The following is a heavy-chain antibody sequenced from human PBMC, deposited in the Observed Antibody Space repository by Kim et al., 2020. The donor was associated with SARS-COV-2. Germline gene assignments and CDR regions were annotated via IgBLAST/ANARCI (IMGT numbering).Heavy chain of an antibody. Sequence: GGSLRLSCAASGFTFSSYAMHWVRQAPGKGLEWVAVISYDGSNKYYADSVKGRFTISRDNSKNTLYLQMNSLRAEDTAVYYCARDYYDSSGRVGGWFDP. CDR1: GFTFSSYA. CDR3: ARDYYDSSGRVGGWFDP. V-gene: IGHV3-30*04. D-gene: IGHD3-22*01. J-gene: IGHJ5*02. CDR2: ISYDGSNK.